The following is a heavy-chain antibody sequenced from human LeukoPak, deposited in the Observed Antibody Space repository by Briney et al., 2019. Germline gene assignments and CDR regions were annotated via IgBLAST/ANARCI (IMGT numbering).Heavy chain of an antibody. CDR1: GFTFSSYV. CDR2: ISGTGGST. CDR3: AKDSSGWSFDY. J-gene: IGHJ4*02. Sequence: GGSLRLSCAASGFTFSSYVMSWVRQAPGKGLEWVSGISGTGGSTYYADSVKGRFTISRDNSKNTLYLQMNSLRAEDTAVYYCAKDSSGWSFDYWGQGTLVTVSS. V-gene: IGHV3-23*01. D-gene: IGHD6-19*01.